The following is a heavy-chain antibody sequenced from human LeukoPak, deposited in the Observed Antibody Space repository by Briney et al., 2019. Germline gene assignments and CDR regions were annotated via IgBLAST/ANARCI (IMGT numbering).Heavy chain of an antibody. J-gene: IGHJ4*02. V-gene: IGHV1-2*02. Sequence: ASVKVSCKASGYTFTGYYMHWVRQAPGQGLEWMGWINPNSSGTNYAQKFQGRVTMTRDTSISTAYMELSRLRSDDTAVYYCAREGFGGYYYDSSGYPLSFDYWGQGTLVTVSS. CDR1: GYTFTGYY. CDR3: AREGFGGYYYDSSGYPLSFDY. D-gene: IGHD3-22*01. CDR2: INPNSSGT.